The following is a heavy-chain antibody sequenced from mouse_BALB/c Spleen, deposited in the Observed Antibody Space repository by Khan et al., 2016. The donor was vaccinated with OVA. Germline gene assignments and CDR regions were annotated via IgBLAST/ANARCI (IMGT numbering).Heavy chain of an antibody. V-gene: IGHV5-17*02. J-gene: IGHJ2*01. CDR1: GFTFSSYG. Sequence: EVMLVESGGGLVQPGGSRKLSCAASGFTFSSYGMHWVRQAPEKGLEWVAYISGDSSTIYYADTVKGRFTISRDNPKNTLFLQMTSLMSEDTAMYDCATSYYSGYYFDYWGPGTTLTGSS. CDR2: ISGDSSTI. CDR3: ATSYYSGYYFDY. D-gene: IGHD1-1*01.